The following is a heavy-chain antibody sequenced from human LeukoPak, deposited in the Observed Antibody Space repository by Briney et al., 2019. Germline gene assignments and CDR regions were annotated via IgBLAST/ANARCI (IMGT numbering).Heavy chain of an antibody. D-gene: IGHD3-16*01. CDR2: IKQDGSEK. J-gene: IGHJ4*02. CDR3: AKAGGFGDFDY. CDR1: GFTFSSYW. V-gene: IGHV3-7*01. Sequence: GGSLRLSCAASGFTFSSYWMSWVRQAPGKGLEWVANIKQDGSEKYYVDSVKGRFTISRDNSKNTLYLQMNSLRAEDTAVYYCAKAGGFGDFDYWGQGTLVTVSS.